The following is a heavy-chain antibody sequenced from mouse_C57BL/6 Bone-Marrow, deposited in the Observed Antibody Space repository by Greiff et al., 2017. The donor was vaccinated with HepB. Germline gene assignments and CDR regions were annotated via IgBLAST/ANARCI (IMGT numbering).Heavy chain of an antibody. CDR1: GYTFTSYW. J-gene: IGHJ1*03. CDR2: IDPNSGGT. D-gene: IGHD1-1*01. Sequence: QVQLQQSGAELVKPGASVKLSCKASGYTFTSYWMHWVKQRPGRGLEWIGRIDPNSGGTKYNEKFKSKATLTVDKPSSTAYMQLSSLTSEDSAVYYCARSEDGSSPYWYFDVWGTGTTVTVSS. CDR3: ARSEDGSSPYWYFDV. V-gene: IGHV1-72*01.